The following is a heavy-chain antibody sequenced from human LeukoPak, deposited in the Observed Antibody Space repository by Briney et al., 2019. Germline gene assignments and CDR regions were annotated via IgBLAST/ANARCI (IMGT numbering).Heavy chain of an antibody. CDR3: AREGRQLATGTSYYYYGMDV. Sequence: ASVKVSCKASGYTFTSYAMHWVRQAPGQRLEWMGWINAGNGNTNYAQKLQGRVTMTTDTSTSTAYMELRSLRSDDTAVYYCAREGRQLATGTSYYYYGMDVWGQGTTVTVSS. J-gene: IGHJ6*02. D-gene: IGHD6-13*01. CDR2: INAGNGNT. CDR1: GYTFTSYA. V-gene: IGHV1-3*01.